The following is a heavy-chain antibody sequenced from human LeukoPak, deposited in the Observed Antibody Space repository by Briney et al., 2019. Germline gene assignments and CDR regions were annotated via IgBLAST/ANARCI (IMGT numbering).Heavy chain of an antibody. CDR3: ARVYTSGWSVGFAP. J-gene: IGHJ5*02. V-gene: IGHV4-61*02. Sequence: PSETLSLTCTVSGGSISSGSYYWSWIRQPAGKGLEWIGRIYTSGSTNYNPSLKSRVTISVDTSKNQFSLKLSSVTAADTAVYYGARVYTSGWSVGFAPWGREPLATAPS. CDR1: GGSISSGSYY. D-gene: IGHD6-13*01. CDR2: IYTSGST.